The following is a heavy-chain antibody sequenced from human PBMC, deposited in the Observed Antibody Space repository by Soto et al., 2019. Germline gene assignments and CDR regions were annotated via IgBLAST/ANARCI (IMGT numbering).Heavy chain of an antibody. Sequence: QVQLVQSGAEVKKPGASVKVSCKASGGTFSSYTISWVRQAPVQGLEWKGRIIPILGIANYAQKFQGRVTITADKSTRTADMELSSLRSEDTAVYYCASKYCSGGSCYLRGYYYYYMDVWGKGTTVTVSS. CDR3: ASKYCSGGSCYLRGYYYYYMDV. CDR1: GGTFSSYT. CDR2: IIPILGIA. J-gene: IGHJ6*03. V-gene: IGHV1-69*02. D-gene: IGHD2-15*01.